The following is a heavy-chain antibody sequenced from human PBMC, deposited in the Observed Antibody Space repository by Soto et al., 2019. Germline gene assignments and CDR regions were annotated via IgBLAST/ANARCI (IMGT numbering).Heavy chain of an antibody. CDR1: GFTFDDYA. J-gene: IGHJ4*02. CDR3: AKPLRRGYSSSGFHY. CDR2: ISWNSGSI. V-gene: IGHV3-9*01. Sequence: GGSLRLSCAASGFTFDDYAMHWVRQAPGKGLEWVSGISWNSGSIGYADSVKGRFTISRDNAKNSLYLQMNSLRAEDTALYYCAKPLRRGYSSSGFHYWGQGTLVTVSS. D-gene: IGHD6-6*01.